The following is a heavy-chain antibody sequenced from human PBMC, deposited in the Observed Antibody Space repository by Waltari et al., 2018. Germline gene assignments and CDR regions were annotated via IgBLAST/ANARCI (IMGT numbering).Heavy chain of an antibody. CDR3: TRDVTGYYYFDL. CDR1: GFTVSGHY. J-gene: IGHJ2*01. Sequence: EVQLVESGGGLIQPGGSLRLSCAASGFTVSGHYMSWVRQAPGKGLEWVSVITCGGDTHYADSVKGRFTISRDNSKNTMYLQMNTLRAEDTALYYCTRDVTGYYYFDLWGRGTLVTVSS. CDR2: ITCGGDT. V-gene: IGHV3-53*01.